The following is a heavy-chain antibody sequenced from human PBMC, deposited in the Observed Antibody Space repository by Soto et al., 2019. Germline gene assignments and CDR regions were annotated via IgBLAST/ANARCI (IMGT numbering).Heavy chain of an antibody. Sequence: QVQLQESGPGLVKPSQTLSLTCIVSGVSISSGDDYWSWIRQPPGKGLEWIGYIYSSGSTYSNPSLRSRATISADTSNNQFSLKLTFVTAADTAVYYCARGGGYDYWGQGALVTVSS. CDR2: IYSSGST. V-gene: IGHV4-30-4*01. J-gene: IGHJ4*02. CDR1: GVSISSGDDY. CDR3: ARGGGYDY. D-gene: IGHD3-22*01.